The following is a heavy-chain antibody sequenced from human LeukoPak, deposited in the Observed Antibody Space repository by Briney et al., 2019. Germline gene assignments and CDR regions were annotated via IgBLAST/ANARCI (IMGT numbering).Heavy chain of an antibody. CDR2: ISYDGSNK. V-gene: IGHV3-30-3*01. D-gene: IGHD2-21*01. J-gene: IGHJ4*02. CDR1: GFTFSSYA. Sequence: PGGSLRLSCAASGFTFSSYAMHWVRQAPGKGLEWVAVISYDGSNKYYADSVKGRFTISRDNSKNTLYLQMNSLRAEDTAVYYCAKDVSPYCGGDCYVPYYFDYWGQGTLVTVSS. CDR3: AKDVSPYCGGDCYVPYYFDY.